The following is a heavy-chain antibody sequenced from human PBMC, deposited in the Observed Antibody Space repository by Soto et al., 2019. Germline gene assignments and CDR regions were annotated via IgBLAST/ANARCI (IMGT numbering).Heavy chain of an antibody. CDR2: LYPGDSDT. D-gene: IGHD6-13*01. J-gene: IGHJ6*02. CDR1: GDSFTSYW. Sequence: PAASLKISGKGSGDSFTSYWIGWVPQMPGKGLEWMGILYPGDSDTRYSPSFQGQVTISADKSISTAYLQWSSLKASDTAMYYCARTSAAGKYYYGMDVWGQGTTVTVSS. CDR3: ARTSAAGKYYYGMDV. V-gene: IGHV5-51*01.